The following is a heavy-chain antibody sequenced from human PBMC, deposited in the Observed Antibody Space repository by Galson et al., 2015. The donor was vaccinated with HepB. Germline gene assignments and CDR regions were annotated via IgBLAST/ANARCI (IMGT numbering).Heavy chain of an antibody. Sequence: SLRLSCAASGFTFSDYYMEWVRQAPGKGPGWVGRVRHKARRYTTDYVASVEGRFTISRDDSKNSLYLQMDSLKTEDTAVYYCSRTLPGIGLDYWGQGTLVTVSS. V-gene: IGHV3-72*01. J-gene: IGHJ4*02. CDR2: VRHKARRYTT. CDR1: GFTFSDYY. CDR3: SRTLPGIGLDY. D-gene: IGHD3-3*02.